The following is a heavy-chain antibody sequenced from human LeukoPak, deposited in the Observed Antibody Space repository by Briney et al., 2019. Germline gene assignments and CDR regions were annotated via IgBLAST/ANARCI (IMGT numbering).Heavy chain of an antibody. Sequence: GASVKVSCKASGYTFTGYYMHWVRQAPGQGLEWMGWINPNSGGTNYAQKFQGRVTITTDESTSTAYMELSSLRSEDTAVYYCARGSQSSSWTPWYYYYYMDVWGKGTTVTVSS. D-gene: IGHD6-13*01. J-gene: IGHJ6*03. CDR3: ARGSQSSSWTPWYYYYYMDV. CDR1: GYTFTGYY. V-gene: IGHV1-2*02. CDR2: INPNSGGT.